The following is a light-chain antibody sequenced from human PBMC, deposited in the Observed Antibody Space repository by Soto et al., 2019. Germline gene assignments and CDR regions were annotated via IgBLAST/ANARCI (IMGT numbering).Light chain of an antibody. CDR1: SSDVGGYSY. J-gene: IGLJ2*01. CDR2: EVN. CDR3: SSFVGAPVI. V-gene: IGLV2-8*01. Sequence: QSALTQPASVSGSPGQSITISCTGTSSDVGGYSYVSWYQQHPGKVPKLIIFEVNKRPSGVPDRFSGSKSGDTASLTVSGLQAEDEADYYCSSFVGAPVIFGGGTKLTVL.